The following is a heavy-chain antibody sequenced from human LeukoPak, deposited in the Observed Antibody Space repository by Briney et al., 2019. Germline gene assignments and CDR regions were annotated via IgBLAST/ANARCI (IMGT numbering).Heavy chain of an antibody. J-gene: IGHJ5*02. V-gene: IGHV1-69*05. CDR1: GGTFITYT. Sequence: ASVKVSCKASGGTFITYTINWVRQAPGQGLEWMGGIIPIFGTANYAQKFQGRVTVTTDDSTSTAFMELSSLRSEDTAVYYCATYMLRDNWNVHTFDPWGQGTLVTVSS. CDR2: IIPIFGTA. D-gene: IGHD1-1*01. CDR3: ATYMLRDNWNVHTFDP.